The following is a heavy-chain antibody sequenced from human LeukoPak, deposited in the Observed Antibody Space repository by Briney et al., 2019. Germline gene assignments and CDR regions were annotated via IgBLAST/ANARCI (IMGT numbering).Heavy chain of an antibody. V-gene: IGHV4-59*01. CDR3: AREDTDYDILTGYYLRWFDP. Sequence: SSETLSLTCTVSGCSISSYYWSWIRQPPGKGLEWIGYIYYSGSTNYNPSLKSRVTISVDTSKNQFSLKLSSVTAADTAVYYCAREDTDYDILTGYYLRWFDPWGQGTLVTVSS. CDR1: GCSISSYY. J-gene: IGHJ5*02. CDR2: IYYSGST. D-gene: IGHD3-9*01.